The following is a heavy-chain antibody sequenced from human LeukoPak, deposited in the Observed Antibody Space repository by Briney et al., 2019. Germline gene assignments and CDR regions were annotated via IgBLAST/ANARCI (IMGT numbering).Heavy chain of an antibody. D-gene: IGHD6-13*01. V-gene: IGHV4-39*01. CDR3: ARTPGIAAAIPHGRSYYFDY. J-gene: IGHJ4*02. Sequence: SSETLSLTCTVSGGSISSSSYYWGWIRQPPGKGLEWIGSMYYSGSTYYNPSLKSPVTISIDTSKNQFSLKLSSVTAADTAVYYCARTPGIAAAIPHGRSYYFDYWGQGTLVTVSS. CDR1: GGSISSSSYY. CDR2: MYYSGST.